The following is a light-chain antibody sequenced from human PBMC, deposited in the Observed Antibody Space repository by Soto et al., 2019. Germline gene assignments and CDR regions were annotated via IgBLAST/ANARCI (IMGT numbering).Light chain of an antibody. CDR1: SSDVGSYNL. J-gene: IGLJ1*01. V-gene: IGLV2-23*02. CDR3: STYAGATTFPYV. Sequence: QSALTQPASVSGSPGQSIAISCTGTSSDVGSYNLVSWYQHHPGRAPKLMIYQDNKRSSGVSNRFSGSKSGNSASLTISGLQAEDEADYYCSTYAGATTFPYVCGTGTKVTV. CDR2: QDN.